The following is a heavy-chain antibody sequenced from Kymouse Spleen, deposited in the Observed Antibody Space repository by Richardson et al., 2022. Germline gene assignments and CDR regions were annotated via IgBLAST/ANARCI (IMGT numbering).Heavy chain of an antibody. J-gene: IGHJ4*02. CDR1: GFTFSNAW. CDR3: TTDLLWFGESFFDY. D-gene: IGHD3-10*01. V-gene: IGHV3-15*01. CDR2: IKSKTDGGTT. Sequence: EVQLVESGGGLVKPGGSLRLSCAASGFTFSNAWMSWVRQAPGKGLEWVGRIKSKTDGGTTDYAAPVKGRFTISRDDSKNTLYLQMNSLKTEDTAVYYCTTDLLWFGESFFDYWGQGTLVTVSS.